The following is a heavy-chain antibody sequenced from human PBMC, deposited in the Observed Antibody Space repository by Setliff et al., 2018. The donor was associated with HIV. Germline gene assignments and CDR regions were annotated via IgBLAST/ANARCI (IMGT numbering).Heavy chain of an antibody. V-gene: IGHV4-61*02. D-gene: IGHD3-10*01. J-gene: IGHJ6*01. Sequence: SETLSLTCTVSGDSINSGTYYWSWIRQPAGKGLEWIGRLNLSGDTNYNPSLKSRVTMSIDTSKNQFSLKLSSVTAADTAVYYCARDNSYYYGSGSHYWYGMDVWGQGTTVTVSS. CDR2: LNLSGDT. CDR1: GDSINSGTYY. CDR3: ARDNSYYYGSGSHYWYGMDV.